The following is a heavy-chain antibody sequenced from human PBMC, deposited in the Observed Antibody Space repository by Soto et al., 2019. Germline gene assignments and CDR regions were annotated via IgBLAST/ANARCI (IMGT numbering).Heavy chain of an antibody. CDR1: GGSFSGYY. CDR3: ARGYGSGSYYNY. J-gene: IGHJ4*02. CDR2: INHSGST. Sequence: PSETLSLTCAVYGGSFSGYYRSWIRQPPGKGLEWIGEINHSGSTNYNPSIKSRVTISVDTSKNQFSLKLSSVTAADTAVYYCARGYGSGSYYNYWGQGTLVTVSS. V-gene: IGHV4-34*01. D-gene: IGHD3-10*01.